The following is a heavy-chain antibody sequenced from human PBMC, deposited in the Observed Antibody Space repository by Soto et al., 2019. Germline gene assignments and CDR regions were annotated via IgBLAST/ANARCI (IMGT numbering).Heavy chain of an antibody. Sequence: SAHVSSQASGITFKRSAVQWLRQTRGKHLEWIGRIVVGSGSTTYAQIVQERITITRDMSTSTVYMDLRCLRPEDTAMYYCAANAHQDDFWSSYPYYFYSIDVWGQGTTVTVAS. CDR1: GITFKRSA. CDR2: IVVGSGST. D-gene: IGHD3-3*01. V-gene: IGHV1-58*01. J-gene: IGHJ6*02. CDR3: AANAHQDDFWSSYPYYFYSIDV.